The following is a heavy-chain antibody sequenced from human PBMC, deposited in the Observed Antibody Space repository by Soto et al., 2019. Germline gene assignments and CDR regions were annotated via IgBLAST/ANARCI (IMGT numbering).Heavy chain of an antibody. D-gene: IGHD1-1*01. Sequence: QVQLVQSGAEVKKPGSSVKVSCKASGGTFSSYAISWVRQAPGQGLEWMGGIIPIFGTAHYAQKFQGRVTSTADASTSTADRELCSLSSEDTAVYYCVRCRTSKPAAFEICGQGTMVTRS. CDR3: VRCRTSKPAAFEI. CDR1: GGTFSSYA. CDR2: IIPIFGTA. V-gene: IGHV1-69*12. J-gene: IGHJ3*02.